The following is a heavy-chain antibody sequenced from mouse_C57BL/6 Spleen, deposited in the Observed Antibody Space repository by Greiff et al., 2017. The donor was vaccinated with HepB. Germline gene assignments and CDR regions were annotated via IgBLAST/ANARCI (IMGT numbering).Heavy chain of an antibody. V-gene: IGHV3-6*01. D-gene: IGHD1-1*01. CDR3: AREAYGSLDY. Sequence: ESGPGLVKPSQSLSLTCSVTGYSITSGYYWNWIRQFPGNKLEWMGYISYDGSNNYNPSLKNRISITRDTSKNQFFLKLNSVTTEDTATYYCAREAYGSLDYWGQGTSVTVSS. CDR2: ISYDGSN. CDR1: GYSITSGYY. J-gene: IGHJ4*01.